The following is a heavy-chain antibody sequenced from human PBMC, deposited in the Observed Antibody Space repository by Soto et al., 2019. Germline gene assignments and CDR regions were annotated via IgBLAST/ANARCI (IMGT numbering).Heavy chain of an antibody. CDR1: GYAFTNYY. Sequence: ASVKGSCNSSGYAFTNYYIYWVRQAPGQGLEWMGIINPSGGTTGYTPKFQGRLTMTRETSTNTVYMELSSPTSEDTAVYYCARVLHGGVGEGTYYYDYGIDVWGQGTTVTVSS. V-gene: IGHV1-46*01. CDR3: ARVLHGGVGEGTYYYDYGIDV. D-gene: IGHD1-26*01. J-gene: IGHJ6*02. CDR2: INPSGGTT.